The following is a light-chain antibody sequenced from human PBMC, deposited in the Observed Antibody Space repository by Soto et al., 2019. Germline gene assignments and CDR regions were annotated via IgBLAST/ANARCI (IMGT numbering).Light chain of an antibody. Sequence: EIVMTQSPATLSVSPGERATLSCRASQSVSTNLAWYQQKPGQAPRLLIYGASTRATGIPARFSGSGSGTVFTLTISSRQSEDFAVYYCQQYNNWPLTFGGGTKVEIK. CDR3: QQYNNWPLT. CDR2: GAS. V-gene: IGKV3-15*01. J-gene: IGKJ4*01. CDR1: QSVSTN.